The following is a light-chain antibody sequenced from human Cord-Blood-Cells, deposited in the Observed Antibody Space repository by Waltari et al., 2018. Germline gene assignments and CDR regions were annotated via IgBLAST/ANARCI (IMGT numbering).Light chain of an antibody. CDR3: AAWDDSLSGYV. Sequence: QSVLTQPPSASGTPGQRVTISCSGSSSNIGSNYVYWYQQLPGTAPKLLLCSINRRPSGVPDRFSGSKSGTSASLAISGLRAEDEADYYCAAWDDSLSGYVFGGGTKLTVL. J-gene: IGLJ3*02. CDR1: SSNIGSNY. CDR2: SIN. V-gene: IGLV1-47*02.